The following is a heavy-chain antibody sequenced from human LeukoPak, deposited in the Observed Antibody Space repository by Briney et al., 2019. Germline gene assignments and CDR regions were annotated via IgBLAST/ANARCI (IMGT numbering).Heavy chain of an antibody. CDR2: ISSSSSTI. D-gene: IGHD3-22*01. Sequence: GGSLRLSCAASGFTFSSYSMNWVRQAPGKGLKWVSYISSSSSTIYYADSVKGRFTISRDNAKNSLYLQMNSLRDEDTAVYYCARAYYDYYDSSGYYYEYYFDYWGQGTLVTVSS. CDR1: GFTFSSYS. J-gene: IGHJ4*02. V-gene: IGHV3-48*02. CDR3: ARAYYDYYDSSGYYYEYYFDY.